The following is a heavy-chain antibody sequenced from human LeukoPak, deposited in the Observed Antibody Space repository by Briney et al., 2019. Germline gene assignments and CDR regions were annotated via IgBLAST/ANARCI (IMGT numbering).Heavy chain of an antibody. CDR3: ARDYFEFVSSNGMDV. Sequence: GESLRLSCVGSGFMFSNYWMSWVRQAPGKGLEWVAVISYDGSNKYCADSVKGRFTISRDNSKNTLYLQMNSLRAEDTAVYYCARDYFEFVSSNGMDVWGQGTTVTVSS. CDR2: ISYDGSNK. CDR1: GFMFSNYW. V-gene: IGHV3-30*19. J-gene: IGHJ6*02. D-gene: IGHD2-21*01.